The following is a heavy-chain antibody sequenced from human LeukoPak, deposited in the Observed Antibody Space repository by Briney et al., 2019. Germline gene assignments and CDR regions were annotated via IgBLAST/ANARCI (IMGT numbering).Heavy chain of an antibody. CDR1: GFTFSSYA. CDR2: ISGSGGST. V-gene: IGHV3-23*01. D-gene: IGHD3-10*01. Sequence: QSGGSLRLSCAASGFTFSSYAMSWVRQAPGKGLEWVSAISGSGGSTYYADSVKGRFTISRDNSKNTLYLQMNSLRAEDTAVYYCAKDGLLVRGVLFDYWGQGTLVTVSS. J-gene: IGHJ4*02. CDR3: AKDGLLVRGVLFDY.